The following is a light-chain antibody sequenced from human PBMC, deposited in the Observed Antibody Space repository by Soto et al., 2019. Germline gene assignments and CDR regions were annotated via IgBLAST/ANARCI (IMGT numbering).Light chain of an antibody. CDR2: GAS. V-gene: IGKV3-15*01. CDR3: QQYNNWPPWT. J-gene: IGKJ1*01. CDR1: QSVSSN. Sequence: ERVMTQSPATLSVSPEERATLYCRASQSVSSNLAWYQQKPGQAPRLLIYGASTRATGIPARFSGSGSGTEFTLTISSLQSEDFAVYYCQQYNNWPPWTFGQGTKVDIK.